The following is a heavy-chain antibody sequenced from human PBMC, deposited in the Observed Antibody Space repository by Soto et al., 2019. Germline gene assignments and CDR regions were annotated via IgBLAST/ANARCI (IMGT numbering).Heavy chain of an antibody. Sequence: PGGSLRLSCAASGFTFSSYAMSWVRQAPGKGLEWVSAISGSGGSTYYADSVKGRFTISRDNSKNTLYLQMNSLRAEDTAVYYCAKAIWYYYDSSGYPGYFQHWGQGTLVTVS. J-gene: IGHJ1*01. CDR3: AKAIWYYYDSSGYPGYFQH. D-gene: IGHD3-22*01. CDR2: ISGSGGST. CDR1: GFTFSSYA. V-gene: IGHV3-23*01.